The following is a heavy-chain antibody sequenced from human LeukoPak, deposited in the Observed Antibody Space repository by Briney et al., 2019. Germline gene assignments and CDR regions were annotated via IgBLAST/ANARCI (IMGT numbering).Heavy chain of an antibody. CDR2: ISGYNGNT. V-gene: IGHV1-18*01. CDR3: GRTDIVVVVAATPAPQFDY. J-gene: IGHJ4*02. CDR1: GYSFSSYG. D-gene: IGHD2-15*01. Sequence: ASVKVSCKASGYSFSSYGINWVRQAPGQGLEWMGWISGYNGNTNYARKLQGRVTMTTDTSTSTAYMELRSLRSDDTAVYYCGRTDIVVVVAATPAPQFDYWGQGTLVTVSS.